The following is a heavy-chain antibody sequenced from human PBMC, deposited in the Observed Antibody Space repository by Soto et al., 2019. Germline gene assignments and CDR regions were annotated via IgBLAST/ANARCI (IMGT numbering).Heavy chain of an antibody. CDR2: IYSGGST. J-gene: IGHJ4*02. V-gene: IGHV3-66*01. D-gene: IGHD1-1*01. CDR1: GFTVSSNY. Sequence: GGSLRLSCAASGFTVSSNYMSWLRQAPGEGLEWVSVIYSGGSTYYADSVKGRFTTARDNCKDTRYLQMNSLRAEDTAVYYCARGKVQSTDYWGQGTLVTVSS. CDR3: ARGKVQSTDY.